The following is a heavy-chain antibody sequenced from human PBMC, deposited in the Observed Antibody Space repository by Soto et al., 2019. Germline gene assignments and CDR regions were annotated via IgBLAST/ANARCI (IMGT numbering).Heavy chain of an antibody. CDR2: ISGSGGST. J-gene: IGHJ3*01. V-gene: IGHV3-23*01. CDR3: VGFCRGGSCSGFASFDV. D-gene: IGHD2-15*01. CDR1: GFTFGDYT. Sequence: VQLLESGGGLVQPGGSLRLSCATSGFTFGDYTISWVRQAPGRGLECVSGISGSGGSTYYADSAKGHFAITKDHYKSTVYLRMKRLGVDDTAVYYCVGFCRGGSCSGFASFDVWGQGTTVTVSS.